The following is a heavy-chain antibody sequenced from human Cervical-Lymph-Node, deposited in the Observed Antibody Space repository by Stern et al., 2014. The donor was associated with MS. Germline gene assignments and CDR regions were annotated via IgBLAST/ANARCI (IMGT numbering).Heavy chain of an antibody. D-gene: IGHD1/OR15-1a*01. Sequence: QMQLVQSGAEVRKPGASMKVSCKASAYTFSRSTISWVRQAPGQGLEWMGWISGYNSDTNYARKFQDRVTMTTDTSTSTAYMELRSLRPDDTAVYYCARGNWNTDYYDGMDVWGQGTTVTVSS. CDR2: ISGYNSDT. J-gene: IGHJ6*02. V-gene: IGHV1-18*01. CDR3: ARGNWNTDYYDGMDV. CDR1: AYTFSRST.